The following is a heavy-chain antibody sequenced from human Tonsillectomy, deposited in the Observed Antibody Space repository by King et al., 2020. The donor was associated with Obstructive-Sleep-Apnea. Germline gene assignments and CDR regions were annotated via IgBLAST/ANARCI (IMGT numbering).Heavy chain of an antibody. CDR1: GFTFDTYA. V-gene: IGHV3-30-3*01. J-gene: IGHJ2*01. D-gene: IGHD2-21*01. CDR3: ARLRVAQGDLPL. CDR2: ISLEGTNK. Sequence: VQLVESGGTVVRPGRSLRVSCAASGFTFDTYALHWVRQAPGKGLEWGAGISLEGTNKKYADFVEGRFTISRDNSKYMMFLQMNSLRPEDTAVYYCARLRVAQGDLPLWGRGTLVTVSS.